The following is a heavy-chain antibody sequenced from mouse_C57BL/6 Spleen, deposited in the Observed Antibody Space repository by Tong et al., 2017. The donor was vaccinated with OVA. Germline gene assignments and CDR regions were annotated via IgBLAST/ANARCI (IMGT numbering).Heavy chain of an antibody. CDR2: IWTGGGT. Sequence: LQLQESGPGLVAPSQSLSITCTVSGFSLTSYAISWVRQPPGKGLEWLGVIWTGGGTNYNSALKSRLSISKDNSKSQVFLKMNSLQTDDTARYYCARPPANWDVGWFAYWGQGTLVTVSA. CDR1: GFSLTSYA. J-gene: IGHJ3*01. CDR3: ARPPANWDVGWFAY. D-gene: IGHD4-1*01. V-gene: IGHV2-9-1*01.